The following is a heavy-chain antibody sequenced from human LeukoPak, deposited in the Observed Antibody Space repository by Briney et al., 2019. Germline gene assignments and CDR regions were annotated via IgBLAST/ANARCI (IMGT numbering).Heavy chain of an antibody. V-gene: IGHV3-48*01. CDR2: ISGRSNTI. CDR1: AFAISDYS. CDR3: ARDRIKSGSYYFDY. J-gene: IGHJ4*02. Sequence: GESLKISCAASAFAISDYSMNRVRQAPGKGLECISYISGRSNTIYYADSVKGRFTISRDNAKNSMYLQMSSLRAEDTAVYYCARDRIKSGSYYFDYWGQGTLVTVSS. D-gene: IGHD1-26*01.